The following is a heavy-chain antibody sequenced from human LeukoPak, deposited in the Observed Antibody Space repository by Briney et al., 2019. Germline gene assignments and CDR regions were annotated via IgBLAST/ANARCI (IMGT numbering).Heavy chain of an antibody. CDR2: IYHSGST. Sequence: SQTLSLTCAVSGSSISSGGYSWSWIRQPPGKGLEWIGYIYHSGSTYYNPSLKSRLTISVDRYKNQFSLKLGSVTAADTAVYYCASLDVFDAFDIWGQGTMVTVSS. CDR3: ASLDVFDAFDI. V-gene: IGHV4-30-2*01. CDR1: GSSISSGGYS. J-gene: IGHJ3*02. D-gene: IGHD3-10*01.